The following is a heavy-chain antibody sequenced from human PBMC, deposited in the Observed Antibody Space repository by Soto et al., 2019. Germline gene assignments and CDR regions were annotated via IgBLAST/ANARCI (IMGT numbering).Heavy chain of an antibody. CDR2: INPNSGGT. Sequence: ASVKVSFKASGYTFTGYYMHWVRQASGQGLEWMGWINPNSGGTNYAQKFQGRVTMTRDTSISTAYMELSRLRSDDTAVYYCARDPPGSIAAAGTRYYYYGMDVWGQGTTVTVSS. V-gene: IGHV1-2*02. CDR1: GYTFTGYY. D-gene: IGHD6-13*01. CDR3: ARDPPGSIAAAGTRYYYYGMDV. J-gene: IGHJ6*02.